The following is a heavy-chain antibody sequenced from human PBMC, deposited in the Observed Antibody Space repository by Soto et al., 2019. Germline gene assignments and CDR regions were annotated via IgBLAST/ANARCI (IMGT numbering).Heavy chain of an antibody. CDR1: GFTFSSYW. D-gene: IGHD6-13*01. CDR3: ARVSYSSSWYDPSWFDP. J-gene: IGHJ5*02. CDR2: INSDGSST. Sequence: PGGSLRLSCAASGFTFSSYWMHWVRQAPGKGLVWVSRINSDGSSTSYADSVKGRFTISRDNAKNTLYLQMNSRRAEDTAVYYCARVSYSSSWYDPSWFDPWGQRTLVTVSS. V-gene: IGHV3-74*01.